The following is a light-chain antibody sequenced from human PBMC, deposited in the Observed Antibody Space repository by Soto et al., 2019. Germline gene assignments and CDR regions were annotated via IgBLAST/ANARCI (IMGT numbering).Light chain of an antibody. J-gene: IGLJ2*01. Sequence: QSVPTQAPSASGTPGQRVTIYCSGSSSNIGTNTVNWYQQLPGTAPKLLIYNDNQRPSGVPDRFSGSKSDTSASLVISGLQSDDEADYYCAAWDGSLKGVVFGGVTKLTVL. V-gene: IGLV1-44*01. CDR1: SSNIGTNT. CDR3: AAWDGSLKGVV. CDR2: NDN.